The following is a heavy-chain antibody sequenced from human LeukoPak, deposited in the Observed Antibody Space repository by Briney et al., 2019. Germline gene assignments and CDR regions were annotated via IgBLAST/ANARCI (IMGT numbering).Heavy chain of an antibody. D-gene: IGHD6-19*01. CDR2: IYYSGST. CDR1: GGSISSGDYY. V-gene: IGHV4-30-4*08. Sequence: SETLSLACTVSGGSISSGDYYWSWIRQPPGKGLEWIGYIYYSGSTYYNPSLKSRVTISVDTSKNQFSLKLSSVTAADTAVYYCARDQGSTVAGFNYWGQGTLVTVSS. CDR3: ARDQGSTVAGFNY. J-gene: IGHJ4*02.